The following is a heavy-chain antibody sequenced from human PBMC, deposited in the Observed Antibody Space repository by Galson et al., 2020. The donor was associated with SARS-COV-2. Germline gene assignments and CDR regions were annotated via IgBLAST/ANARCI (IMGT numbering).Heavy chain of an antibody. D-gene: IGHD2-21*01. J-gene: IGHJ6*02. CDR1: GFTVSTNY. CDR2: IYSGGDT. CDR3: ASGAYCGDECDPGVGSV. Sequence: GESLKISCAASGFTVSTNYMSWVRQAPGKGLEWVSVIYSGGDTYYADSVRGRFTISRDNSKNTLYLQMNSRRGEDTDMYYCASGAYCGDECDPGVGSVWGQGTTVTVSS. V-gene: IGHV3-53*01.